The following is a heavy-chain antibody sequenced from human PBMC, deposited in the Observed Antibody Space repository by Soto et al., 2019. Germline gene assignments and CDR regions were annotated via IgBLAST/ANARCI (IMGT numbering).Heavy chain of an antibody. J-gene: IGHJ6*02. CDR3: ARDGAVAGISAFYYYGMDV. Sequence: ASVKVSCKASGYTFTGYYMHWVRQAPGQRLEWMGWINAGNGNTKYSQKFQGRVTITRDTSASTAYMELSSLRSEDTAVYYCARDGAVAGISAFYYYGMDVWGQGTTVTVSS. CDR2: INAGNGNT. CDR1: GYTFTGYY. D-gene: IGHD6-19*01. V-gene: IGHV1-3*01.